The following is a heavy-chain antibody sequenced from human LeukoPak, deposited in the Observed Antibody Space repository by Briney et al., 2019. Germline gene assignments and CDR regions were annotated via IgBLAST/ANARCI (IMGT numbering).Heavy chain of an antibody. CDR2: ISGSGGST. CDR3: AKTGGIAAAH. J-gene: IGHJ4*02. V-gene: IGHV3-23*01. D-gene: IGHD6-13*01. Sequence: GGSLRLSCATSGFTFSTYGMTWVRQAPGKGLEWVSAISGSGGSTYYADSVKGRFTISRDNSKNTLYLQMNSLRAEDTALYYCAKTGGIAAAHWGQGTLVTVSS. CDR1: GFTFSTYG.